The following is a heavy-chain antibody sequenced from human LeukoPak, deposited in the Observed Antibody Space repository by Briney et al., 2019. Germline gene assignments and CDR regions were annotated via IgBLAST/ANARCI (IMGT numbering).Heavy chain of an antibody. CDR2: VHASGHT. D-gene: IGHD4-17*01. J-gene: IGHJ4*02. V-gene: IGHV4-4*07. Sequence: SETLSLTCSVSGGSISGYHWSWIRQSAEKGLEWIGRVHASGHTNFNPSLKSRVTMSVDPSKNQFSLKLNSVTAADTAVYYCAREYGDFDYWGQGTLVTVSS. CDR3: AREYGDFDY. CDR1: GGSISGYH.